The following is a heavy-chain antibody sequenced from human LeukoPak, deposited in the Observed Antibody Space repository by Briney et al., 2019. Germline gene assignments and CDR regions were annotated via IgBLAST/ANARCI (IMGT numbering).Heavy chain of an antibody. CDR2: IYYSGST. CDR1: GGSISSSSYY. Sequence: PSETLSLTCTVSGGSISSSSYYWGWIRQPPGKGLEWIGSIYYSGSTYYNPSLKSRVTISVDTSKNQFSLKLSSATAADTAMYYCARDVVSSGWGDFFDYWGQGTLVTVSS. J-gene: IGHJ4*02. V-gene: IGHV4-39*07. D-gene: IGHD6-19*01. CDR3: ARDVVSSGWGDFFDY.